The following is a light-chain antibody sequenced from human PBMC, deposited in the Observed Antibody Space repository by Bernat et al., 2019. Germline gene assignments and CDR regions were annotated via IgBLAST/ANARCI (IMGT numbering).Light chain of an antibody. Sequence: QAGLTQPPSVSKGLGQTATLTCTGNNKNVGDQGAAWLQQHQGHPPKLLSYRNNDRPSGISERFSASRSGNTASLTITGLQPEDETDYYCSAWDSGLSAWVFGGGTKLTVL. CDR2: RNN. V-gene: IGLV10-54*04. J-gene: IGLJ3*02. CDR3: SAWDSGLSAWV. CDR1: NKNVGDQG.